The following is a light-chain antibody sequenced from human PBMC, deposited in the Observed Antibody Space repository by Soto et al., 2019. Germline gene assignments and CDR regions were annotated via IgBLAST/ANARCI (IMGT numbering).Light chain of an antibody. Sequence: DIQLTQSPSSLSASVGDRVTITCRASQGVSSYVDWYQQKPGKPPKLLIYGASTLQSGVPSRFSGGASGTEFTLTITGLQPEDFATYYGQQVNSYPLSVGRGTRL. CDR2: GAS. CDR3: QQVNSYPLS. V-gene: IGKV1-9*01. J-gene: IGKJ5*01. CDR1: QGVSSY.